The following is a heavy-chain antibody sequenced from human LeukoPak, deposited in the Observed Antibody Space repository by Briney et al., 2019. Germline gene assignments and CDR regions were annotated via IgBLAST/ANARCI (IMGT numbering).Heavy chain of an antibody. CDR2: ISGSSGGGRT. V-gene: IGHV3-23*01. Sequence: GGSLRLSCAASGFTFSRCGMAWVRQAPGKGLEWVSAISGSSGGGRTYYADSVKGRFTISRDNAKNTLYLQMNSLRAEDTAVYYCARGGDYPFDYWGQGTLVTVSS. D-gene: IGHD4-17*01. CDR1: GFTFSRCG. CDR3: ARGGDYPFDY. J-gene: IGHJ4*02.